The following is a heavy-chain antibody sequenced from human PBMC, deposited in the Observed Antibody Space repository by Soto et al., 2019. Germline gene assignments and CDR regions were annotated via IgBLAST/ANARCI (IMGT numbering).Heavy chain of an antibody. V-gene: IGHV4-39*01. CDR2: IYYNGST. J-gene: IGHJ4*02. CDR1: GGSISSSSYY. D-gene: IGHD6-13*01. CDR3: ARLPYSSSWYVDY. Sequence: QLQLQESGPGLVKPSETLSLTCTVSGGSISSSSYYWGWIRQPPGKGLEWIGSIYYNGSTYYNPSLKSRVTISVDTSKNQFSLKLSSVTAADTAVYYCARLPYSSSWYVDYWGQGTLVTVSS.